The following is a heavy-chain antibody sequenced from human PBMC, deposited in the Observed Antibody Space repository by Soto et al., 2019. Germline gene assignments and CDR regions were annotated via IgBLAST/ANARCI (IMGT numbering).Heavy chain of an antibody. CDR2: FYYSGSP. D-gene: IGHD2-21*02. J-gene: IGHJ6*02. CDR1: GGSVNSGGYY. CDR3: ASLHSRGGDPWYYYGMDV. V-gene: IGHV4-61*08. Sequence: QVRLQESGPGLVKPSETLSLTCTVSGGSVNSGGYYWNWIRQPPGKGLQWIGNFYYSGSPNYSPSLKSRVTISVDTSKNQFSLRLSSVTAADTAVYYCASLHSRGGDPWYYYGMDVWGQGTTVTVSS.